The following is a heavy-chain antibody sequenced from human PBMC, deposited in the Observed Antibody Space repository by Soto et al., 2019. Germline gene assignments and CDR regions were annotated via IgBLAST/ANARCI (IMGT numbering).Heavy chain of an antibody. CDR1: GYSFTIYG. Sequence: QVQLVQSGAEVKKPGASVKVSCKASGYSFTIYGISWVRQAPGQGLEWMGWISAYNGNKKYAQKLQGRVTMTTDPSTSTAYMELRSLRADDTAVYSCARDLGQQLVDYCCQGSLVTVSS. CDR3: ARDLGQQLVDY. V-gene: IGHV1-18*01. D-gene: IGHD6-13*01. J-gene: IGHJ4*02. CDR2: ISAYNGNK.